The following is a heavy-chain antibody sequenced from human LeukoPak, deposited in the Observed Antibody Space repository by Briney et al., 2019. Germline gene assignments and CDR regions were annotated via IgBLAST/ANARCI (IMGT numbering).Heavy chain of an antibody. J-gene: IGHJ4*02. CDR3: LRGDRRDY. CDR1: GFSFTTHW. V-gene: IGHV3-7*01. Sequence: GGSLRLSCAASGFSFTTHWMGWVRQAPGKGLEWVANINQDESSQYYVDAVKDRFIISRDNAKDSLYLQMNSLRVEDTAVYYCLRGDRRDYWGQGTLVTVSS. CDR2: INQDESSQ.